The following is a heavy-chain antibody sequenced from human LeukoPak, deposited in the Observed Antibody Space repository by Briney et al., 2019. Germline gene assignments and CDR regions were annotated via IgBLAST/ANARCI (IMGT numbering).Heavy chain of an antibody. CDR3: ARVGDHFHWYLDL. CDR1: GFTVSTNY. V-gene: IGHV3-53*01. CDR2: LYSGSDT. J-gene: IGHJ2*01. Sequence: GGSLRLSCAASGFTVSTNYMNWVRQAPGKGLEWVSILYSGSDTYYADSVKGRFTISRDSSKNILSLQMNNLRAEDTAIYYCARVGDHFHWYLDLWGRGTLVTVSS. D-gene: IGHD3-10*01.